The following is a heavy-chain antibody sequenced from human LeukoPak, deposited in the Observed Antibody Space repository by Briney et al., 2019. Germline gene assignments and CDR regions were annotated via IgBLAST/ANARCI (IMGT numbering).Heavy chain of an antibody. Sequence: SETLSLTCTVSGGSISSYYWSWIRQPPGKGLEWIGYIYYSGSTNYNPSLKSRVTISVDTSKNQFSLKLSSVTAADTAVYYCARDYGDSGYYYGMDVWGQGTTVTVSS. D-gene: IGHD4-17*01. J-gene: IGHJ6*02. V-gene: IGHV4-59*12. CDR2: IYYSGST. CDR3: ARDYGDSGYYYGMDV. CDR1: GGSISSYY.